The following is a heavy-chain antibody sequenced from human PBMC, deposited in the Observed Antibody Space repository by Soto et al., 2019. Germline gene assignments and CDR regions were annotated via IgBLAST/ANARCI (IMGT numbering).Heavy chain of an antibody. CDR2: ITPIFGTT. V-gene: IGHV1-69*13. CDR1: GGTFSNYA. D-gene: IGHD3-16*01. CDR3: ARVITGNPVGYYGMDV. Sequence: ASVKVSCKASGGTFSNYAISWVRQAPGQGLEWMGGITPIFGTTTYAQRLQGRVTITADESSTTAHMELSSLRSEETAVYYCARVITGNPVGYYGMDVWGQGTTVTVSS. J-gene: IGHJ6*02.